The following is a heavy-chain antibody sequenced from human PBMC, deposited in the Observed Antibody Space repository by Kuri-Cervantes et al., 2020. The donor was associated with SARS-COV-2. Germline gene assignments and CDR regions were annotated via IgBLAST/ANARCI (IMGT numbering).Heavy chain of an antibody. CDR2: INPDGGT. V-gene: IGHV1-2*02. J-gene: IGHJ6*03. CDR3: ARGELGISNYYYYYMDV. D-gene: IGHD7-27*01. CDR1: GYTFTDYY. Sequence: ASVKVSCKASGYTFTDYYMNWVRQAPGQGPEWMGWINPDGGTNSAQKFQGRVAMTGDTSTSTVYMELSSLRSEDTAVYYCARGELGISNYYYYYMDVWGKGTTVTVSS.